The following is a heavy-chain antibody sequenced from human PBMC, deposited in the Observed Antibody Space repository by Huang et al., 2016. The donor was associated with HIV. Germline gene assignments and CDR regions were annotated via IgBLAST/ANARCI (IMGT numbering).Heavy chain of an antibody. CDR3: ARDARGPRVEFFFYSDY. CDR1: RFTFGSFA. D-gene: IGHD3-3*02. V-gene: IGHV3-30*04. CDR2: ISYDGRNK. Sequence: QVQLLQSGGGVVQPGRSLRLSCAASRFTFGSFAMHWVRQAPGKGLEWVAVISYDGRNKYYADSVKCRFTISRDNSKDTLYLEMNRLRDEDTALYYCARDARGPRVEFFFYSDYWGQGTLVTVSS. J-gene: IGHJ4*02.